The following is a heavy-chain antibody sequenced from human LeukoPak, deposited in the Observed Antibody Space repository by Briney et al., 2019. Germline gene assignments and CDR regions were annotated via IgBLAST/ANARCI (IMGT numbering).Heavy chain of an antibody. J-gene: IGHJ5*02. Sequence: ASVKVSCKASGYTFTNYGISWVRQAPGQGLEWMGWISAYNGNTHYAQNLQGRVTMTTDTSTSTAYMELKSLRSDDTAVYYCARDQYCSSTSCYPSWFDPWGQGTLVTVSS. CDR1: GYTFTNYG. V-gene: IGHV1-18*01. CDR3: ARDQYCSSTSCYPSWFDP. CDR2: ISAYNGNT. D-gene: IGHD2-2*01.